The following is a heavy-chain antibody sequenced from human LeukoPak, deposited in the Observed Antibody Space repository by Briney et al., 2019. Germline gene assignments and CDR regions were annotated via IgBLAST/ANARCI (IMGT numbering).Heavy chain of an antibody. CDR2: IYSGGST. CDR3: ARNSGYDYNWFDP. D-gene: IGHD5-12*01. J-gene: IGHJ5*02. V-gene: IGHV3-53*01. CDR1: GFTVSSNY. Sequence: GGSLRLSCAASGFTVSSNYMSWVRQAPGKGLEWVSVIYSGGSTYYADSVKGRFTISRDNSKNTLYLQMNSLRAEDTAVYYCARNSGYDYNWFDPWGQGTLVTVSS.